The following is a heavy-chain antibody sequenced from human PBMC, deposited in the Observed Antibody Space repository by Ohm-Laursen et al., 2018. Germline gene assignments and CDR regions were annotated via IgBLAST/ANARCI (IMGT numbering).Heavy chain of an antibody. V-gene: IGHV3-23*01. J-gene: IGHJ4*02. CDR2: ISGSGDNT. D-gene: IGHD6-19*01. CDR1: GFTFSTYA. Sequence: SLRLSCAASGFTFSTYAMSWVRQAPGKGLEWVSAISGSGDNTYYADSVKGRFTISRDNSKNKLYLQMNSLRAEDTAVYYCAKRKQWLVRYFDYWGQGTLVTVSS. CDR3: AKRKQWLVRYFDY.